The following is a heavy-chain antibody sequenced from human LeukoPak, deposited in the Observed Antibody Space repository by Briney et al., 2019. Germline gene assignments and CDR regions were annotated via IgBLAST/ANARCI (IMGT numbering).Heavy chain of an antibody. CDR2: ISAYNGNT. CDR1: GYTFTSYG. J-gene: IGHJ4*02. V-gene: IGHV1-18*04. D-gene: IGHD2-2*01. Sequence: GASVKVSCKASGYTFTSYGISWVRQAPGQGLEWMGWISAYNGNTNYAQKLQGRATMTTDTSTSTAYMELRSLRSDDTAVCYCARVRGGYCSSTSCYLGYWGQGTLVTVSS. CDR3: ARVRGGYCSSTSCYLGY.